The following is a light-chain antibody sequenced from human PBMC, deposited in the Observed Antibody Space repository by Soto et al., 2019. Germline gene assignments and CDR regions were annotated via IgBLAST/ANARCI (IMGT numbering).Light chain of an antibody. Sequence: QSALTQPPSASGSRGQSVTISCTGTSSDVGGYNYVSWYQQHPDKAPKLMIYEVTKRPSGVPDRFSGSKSGNTASLTVSGLQDEDEADYYCSSYAGSNNFVFGTGTKVTVL. CDR2: EVT. CDR1: SSDVGGYNY. CDR3: SSYAGSNNFV. V-gene: IGLV2-8*01. J-gene: IGLJ1*01.